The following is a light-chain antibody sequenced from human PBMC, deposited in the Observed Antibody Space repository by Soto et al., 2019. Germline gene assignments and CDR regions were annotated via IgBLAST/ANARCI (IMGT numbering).Light chain of an antibody. V-gene: IGKV1-5*03. CDR1: QSISYW. Sequence: DIQMTQSPSSLSASVGDRVTITCRASQSISYWLAWYQQKPGKSPKLLIYKASSLESGVPSRFSGSGSRTEFTLTLSSLQPDDVATYFCQQYNSSPWAFGPGTKVEIK. CDR3: QQYNSSPWA. CDR2: KAS. J-gene: IGKJ1*01.